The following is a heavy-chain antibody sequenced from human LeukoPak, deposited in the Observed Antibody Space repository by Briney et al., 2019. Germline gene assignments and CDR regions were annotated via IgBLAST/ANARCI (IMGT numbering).Heavy chain of an antibody. CDR1: GFTFSSYA. Sequence: GGSLRLSCAASGFTFSSYAMHSVRQAPGKGLEYVSAISSNGGSTTYANSVKGRFTISRDNSKNTRYLQMGSRRAEDMAVYYCARERKLLWFGELFYWGQGTLVTVSS. CDR2: ISSNGGST. V-gene: IGHV3-64*01. D-gene: IGHD3-10*01. J-gene: IGHJ4*02. CDR3: ARERKLLWFGELFY.